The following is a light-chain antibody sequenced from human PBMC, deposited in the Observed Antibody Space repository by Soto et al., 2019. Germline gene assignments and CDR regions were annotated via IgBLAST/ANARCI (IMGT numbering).Light chain of an antibody. CDR3: QYYDSSNDV. V-gene: IGLV6-57*04. CDR1: SGSIASYY. J-gene: IGLJ1*01. Sequence: NFMLPQPHSVSESPGKTVTISCTRSSGSIASYYVQWYQQRPGGAPTTVIYEDNQRPSGVPDRFSGSIDSSSNSASLTISGIKTEDEADYYFQYYDSSNDVFGTGTKLTVL. CDR2: EDN.